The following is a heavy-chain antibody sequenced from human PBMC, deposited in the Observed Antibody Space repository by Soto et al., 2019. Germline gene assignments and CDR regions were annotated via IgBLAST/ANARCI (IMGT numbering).Heavy chain of an antibody. CDR1: GFTFSSYA. D-gene: IGHD5-18*01. J-gene: IGHJ4*02. Sequence: EVQLLESGGGLVQPGGSLRLSCAASGFTFSSYAMSWVRQAPGKGLEWVSAISGSGGSTYYADSVKGRFTISRDNSKNTLYLQMNNLRAEDTAVYYCAKDLHPIQLWIQPIFDYWGQGTLVTVSS. V-gene: IGHV3-23*01. CDR2: ISGSGGST. CDR3: AKDLHPIQLWIQPIFDY.